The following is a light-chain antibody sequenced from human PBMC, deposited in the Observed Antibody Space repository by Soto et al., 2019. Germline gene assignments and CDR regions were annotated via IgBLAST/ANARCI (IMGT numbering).Light chain of an antibody. CDR3: QQYNSYPCT. Sequence: DIQMTQSPSTVSASVGDAVTITCRASQSISTWLAWYQQKPGKAANLLISDASTLESGGPSGFSGSGSGTEFTLTIRSLHPDVAATYYCQQYNSYPCTFGQGTRRRL. J-gene: IGKJ5*01. V-gene: IGKV1-5*01. CDR2: DAS. CDR1: QSISTW.